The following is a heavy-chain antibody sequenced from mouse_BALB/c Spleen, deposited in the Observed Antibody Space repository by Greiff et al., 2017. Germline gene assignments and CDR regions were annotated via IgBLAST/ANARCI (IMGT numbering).Heavy chain of an antibody. CDR1: GYTFTDYY. J-gene: IGHJ2*01. Sequence: QVQLQQSGAELARPGASVKLSCKASGYTFTDYYINWVKQRTGQGLEWIGAIYPGSGNTYYNEKFKGKATLTADKSSSTAYMQLSSLTSEDSAVYFCARTLRYDGSCWGQGTTLTVSS. V-gene: IGHV1-77*01. CDR3: ARTLRYDGSC. CDR2: IYPGSGNT. D-gene: IGHD2-14*01.